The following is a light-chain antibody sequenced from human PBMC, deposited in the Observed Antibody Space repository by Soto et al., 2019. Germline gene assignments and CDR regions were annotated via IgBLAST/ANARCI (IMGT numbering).Light chain of an antibody. V-gene: IGLV2-14*03. CDR2: DVN. CDR3: TSWTTSTTMI. Sequence: QSALTQPASVSGSPGQSITISCTGTSSDIGAYNFVSWYQQHPGKAPKLMLYDVNIRPSGVSNRFSGSQSGNTASLTISGLQAEDEADDYCTSWTTSTTMIFGGGTKLTVL. J-gene: IGLJ2*01. CDR1: SSDIGAYNF.